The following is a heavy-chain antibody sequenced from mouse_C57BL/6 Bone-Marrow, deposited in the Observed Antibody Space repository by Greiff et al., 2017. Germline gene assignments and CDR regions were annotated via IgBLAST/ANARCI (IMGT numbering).Heavy chain of an antibody. Sequence: QVHVKQSGAELVKPGASVKMSCKASGYTFTTYPIEWMKQNPGKSLEWIGNFHPYNDDTKYNEKFKGKATLTVDKSSSTVYLELSRLTSDDSAVYYCARLNWDVGYFDYWGQGTTLTVSS. V-gene: IGHV1-47*01. J-gene: IGHJ2*01. D-gene: IGHD4-1*01. CDR2: FHPYNDDT. CDR3: ARLNWDVGYFDY. CDR1: GYTFTTYP.